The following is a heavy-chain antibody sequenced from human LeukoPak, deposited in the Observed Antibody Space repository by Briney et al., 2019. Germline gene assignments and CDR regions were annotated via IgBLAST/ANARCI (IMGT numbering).Heavy chain of an antibody. CDR2: ISSSSSYI. Sequence: GGSLRLSCAASGFTFSSYSMNWVRQAPGKGLEWVSSISSSSSYIYYADSVKGRFTISRDNAKNSLYLQMNSLRVEDTAVYYCAKLAKYFYGSETFYFFEHWGQGTPVTASS. CDR3: AKLAKYFYGSETFYFFEH. CDR1: GFTFSSYS. V-gene: IGHV3-21*01. J-gene: IGHJ4*02. D-gene: IGHD3-10*01.